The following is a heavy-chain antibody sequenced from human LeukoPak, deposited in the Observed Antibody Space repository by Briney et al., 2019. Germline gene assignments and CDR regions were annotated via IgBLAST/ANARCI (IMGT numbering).Heavy chain of an antibody. V-gene: IGHV3-48*04. J-gene: IGHJ4*02. CDR2: ITSSSSTI. CDR1: GFTFSSSN. Sequence: GGSLRLSCAASGFTFSSSNLDWVRQAPGKGLEWVSYITSSSSTIYYADSVKGRFTISRDNAKNSLYLQMNSLRAEDTAVYYCARGYYYDSSGYYYWGQGTLVTVSS. D-gene: IGHD3-22*01. CDR3: ARGYYYDSSGYYY.